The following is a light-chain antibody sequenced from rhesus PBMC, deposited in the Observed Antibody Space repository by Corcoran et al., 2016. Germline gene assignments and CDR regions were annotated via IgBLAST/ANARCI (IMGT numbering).Light chain of an antibody. V-gene: IGKV1S8*01. CDR1: QSIYTN. CDR3: QHYYDSPYS. J-gene: IGKJ2*01. Sequence: DIQMTQSPSALSASVGDRVTVSCRASQSIYTNLAWYQQKPGKAPKLLIYGASNLQSGIPSRFSGGGSGTDLTLTISSLQPEDSAVYFCQHYYDSPYSFGQGTKVEIK. CDR2: GAS.